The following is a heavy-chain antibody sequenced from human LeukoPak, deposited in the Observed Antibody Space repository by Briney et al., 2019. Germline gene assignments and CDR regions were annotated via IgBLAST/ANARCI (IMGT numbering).Heavy chain of an antibody. CDR1: GGSFSGYY. CDR2: INHSGST. Sequence: PSETLSLTCAVYGGSFSGYYWSWIRQPPGKGLEWIGEINHSGSTNYNPSLKSRVAISVDTSKNQFSLKLSSVTAADTAVYYCARAYYDFWSGYQFDYWGQGTLVTVSS. CDR3: ARAYYDFWSGYQFDY. D-gene: IGHD3-3*01. J-gene: IGHJ4*02. V-gene: IGHV4-34*01.